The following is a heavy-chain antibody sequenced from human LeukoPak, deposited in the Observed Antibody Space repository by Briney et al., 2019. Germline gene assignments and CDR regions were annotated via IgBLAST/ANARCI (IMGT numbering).Heavy chain of an antibody. Sequence: SETLSLTCTVSSGSINSYYWSWIRQPPGKGLEWIGYIYYSGSSNYNPSLKSRVTISADTSKNQFSLKLSSVTAADTAVYYCARGLSGSYYYWGQGTLVTVSS. V-gene: IGHV4-59*01. CDR2: IYYSGSS. CDR1: SGSINSYY. CDR3: ARGLSGSYYY. J-gene: IGHJ4*02. D-gene: IGHD3-10*01.